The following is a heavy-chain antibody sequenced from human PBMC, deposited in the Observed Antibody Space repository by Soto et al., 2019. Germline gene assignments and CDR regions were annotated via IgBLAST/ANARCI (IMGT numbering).Heavy chain of an antibody. CDR2: ISSNGGST. V-gene: IGHV3-64D*06. CDR3: VKERYSSSWAYYYYGMDV. D-gene: IGHD6-13*01. J-gene: IGHJ6*02. Sequence: GGSLRLSCSASGFTFSSYAMHWVRQAPGKGLEYVSAISSNGGSTYYADSVKGRFTISRDNSKNTLYLQMSSLRAEDTAVYYCVKERYSSSWAYYYYGMDVWGQGTTVTSP. CDR1: GFTFSSYA.